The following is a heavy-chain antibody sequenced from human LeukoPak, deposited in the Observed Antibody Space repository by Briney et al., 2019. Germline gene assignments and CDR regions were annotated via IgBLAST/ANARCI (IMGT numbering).Heavy chain of an antibody. V-gene: IGHV4-59*08. CDR2: IYYSGST. D-gene: IGHD3-10*01. Sequence: SETLSLTCTVSSGSITSYYSSWIRQPPGKGLEWIGYIYYSGSTNYNPSLKSRVTISVDTSKNQFSLKLSSVTAADTAVYYCASQLWSGDYYYYMDVWGKGTTVTVSS. CDR1: SGSITSYY. CDR3: ASQLWSGDYYYYMDV. J-gene: IGHJ6*03.